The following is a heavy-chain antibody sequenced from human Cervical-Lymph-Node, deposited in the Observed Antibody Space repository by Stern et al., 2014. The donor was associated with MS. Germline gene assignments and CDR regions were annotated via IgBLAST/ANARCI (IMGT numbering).Heavy chain of an antibody. CDR2: ITPNTGGT. CDR3: AKLSHGSGRDS. D-gene: IGHD3-10*01. CDR1: GSTFTGYY. V-gene: IGHV1-2*02. J-gene: IGHJ4*02. Sequence: VQLVESGAEVKKPGASVRVSCRSSGSTFTGYYMHWVRQAPGQGLEWMGWITPNTGGTNYAQKFQDRVTMTTDTSISTTYMELSRLRSDDTAVYYCAKLSHGSGRDSWGQGTLVTVSS.